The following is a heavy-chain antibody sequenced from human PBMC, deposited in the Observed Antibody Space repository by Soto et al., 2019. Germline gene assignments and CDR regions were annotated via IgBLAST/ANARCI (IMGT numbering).Heavy chain of an antibody. V-gene: IGHV1-69*02. CDR2: IIPILGIA. CDR1: GGTFSSYT. CDR3: ARVGCSGGSCYLDY. D-gene: IGHD2-15*01. J-gene: IGHJ4*02. Sequence: QVPLVQSGAEVKKPGSSVKVSCKASGGTFSSYTISWVRQAPGQGLEWMGRIIPILGIANYAQKFQGRVTITADKSTSTAYMELSSLRSEDTAVYYCARVGCSGGSCYLDYWGQGTLVTVSS.